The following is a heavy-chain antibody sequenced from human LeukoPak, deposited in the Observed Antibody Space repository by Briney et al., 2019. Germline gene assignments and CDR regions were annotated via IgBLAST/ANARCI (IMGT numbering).Heavy chain of an antibody. CDR1: GFSFSSYG. Sequence: GGSLRLSCAASGFSFSSYGMHWIRQSPGKGLEWVAIIWYDGSDKYYADSVEGRFTISRDNSKNTLYLQMNSLRAEDTAVYYCAREIPGIAVAGLPEYFQHWGQGTLVTVSS. CDR3: AREIPGIAVAGLPEYFQH. V-gene: IGHV3-33*01. J-gene: IGHJ1*01. D-gene: IGHD6-19*01. CDR2: IWYDGSDK.